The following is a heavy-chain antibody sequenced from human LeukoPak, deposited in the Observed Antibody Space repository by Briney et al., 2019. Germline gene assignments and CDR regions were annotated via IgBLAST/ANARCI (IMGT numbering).Heavy chain of an antibody. Sequence: GGSLRLSCAASGFTFSSYAMSWVRQAPGKGLERVSTISGSGDSTYYADSVKGRFTISRDNSKTTVYLQMNSLRAEDTAVYYCAKDALSSRLTNDPFGWFDPWGQGTLVTVSS. CDR1: GFTFSSYA. D-gene: IGHD6-13*01. CDR3: AKDALSSRLTNDPFGWFDP. V-gene: IGHV3-23*01. CDR2: ISGSGDST. J-gene: IGHJ5*02.